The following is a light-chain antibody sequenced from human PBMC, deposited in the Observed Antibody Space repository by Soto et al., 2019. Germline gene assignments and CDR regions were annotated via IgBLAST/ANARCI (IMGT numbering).Light chain of an antibody. Sequence: QSVLTQPPSASGTPGQRVTISCSGSSSNIGSNYVYWYQQLPGTAPKLLIYRNNQRPSGVPDRFSGSKSGTSASLAISGLRSEDEADYYCSACDDSLSGWVFGVGTKLTVL. CDR3: SACDDSLSGWV. V-gene: IGLV1-47*01. CDR1: SSNIGSNY. CDR2: RNN. J-gene: IGLJ3*02.